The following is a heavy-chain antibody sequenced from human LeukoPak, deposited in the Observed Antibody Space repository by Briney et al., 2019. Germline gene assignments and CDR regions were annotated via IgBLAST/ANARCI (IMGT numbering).Heavy chain of an antibody. D-gene: IGHD3-10*02. CDR2: ISSSGSTI. J-gene: IGHJ6*04. CDR1: GITFSTYD. CDR3: AELAITMIGGV. Sequence: PGGTLRLSCAATGITFSTYDMNWVRQAPGKGLEWASYISSSGSTIYYADSVKGRFTISRDNAKNSLYLQMNSLRAEDTAVYYCAELAITMIGGVWGKGTTVTISS. V-gene: IGHV3-48*03.